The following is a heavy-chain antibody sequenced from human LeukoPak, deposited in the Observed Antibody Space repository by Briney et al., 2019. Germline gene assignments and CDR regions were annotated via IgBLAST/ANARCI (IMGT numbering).Heavy chain of an antibody. D-gene: IGHD5-12*01. CDR2: INAGNGNT. Sequence: ASVKVSCKASGYTFTSYAIHWVRQAPGQRLEWMGWINAGNGNTKYSQKFQGRVTITRDTSASTAYMELSSLRSEDTAVYYCARVRAVATFDYWGQGTLVTVSS. J-gene: IGHJ4*02. V-gene: IGHV1-3*01. CDR3: ARVRAVATFDY. CDR1: GYTFTSYA.